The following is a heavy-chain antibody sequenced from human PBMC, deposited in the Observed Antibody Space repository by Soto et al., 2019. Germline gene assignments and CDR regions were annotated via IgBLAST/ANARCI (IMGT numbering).Heavy chain of an antibody. J-gene: IGHJ4*02. Sequence: EVQLVESGGSLVQPGGSLRLSCVASGFTFSSYSIVWVRQAPGKGLEWVSYIFTTGTTMYYADSVKGRFTVSRDNANNSVFLLLNSLRAEDTAVYYCARDKDWAFDYWGQGTLVTVSS. CDR2: IFTTGTTM. CDR3: ARDKDWAFDY. D-gene: IGHD3-9*01. CDR1: GFTFSSYS. V-gene: IGHV3-48*03.